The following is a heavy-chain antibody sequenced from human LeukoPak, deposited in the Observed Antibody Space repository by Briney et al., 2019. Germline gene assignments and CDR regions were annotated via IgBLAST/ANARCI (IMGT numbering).Heavy chain of an antibody. D-gene: IGHD6-13*01. CDR2: ISWNSGSI. V-gene: IGHV3-9*01. CDR3: ARDRRGYSSSPFDY. CDR1: GFTFNDYA. Sequence: GGSLRLSCAASGFTFNDYAMHWVRQAPGKGLEWVSGISWNSGSIHYAHSVKGRFTISRDNAKNSLYLQMNSLRAEDTALYYCARDRRGYSSSPFDYWGQGTLVTVSS. J-gene: IGHJ4*02.